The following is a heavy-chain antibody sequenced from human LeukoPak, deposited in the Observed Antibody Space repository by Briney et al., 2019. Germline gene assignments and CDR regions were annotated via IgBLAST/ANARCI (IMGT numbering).Heavy chain of an antibody. V-gene: IGHV3-7*01. CDR1: GFTFSSYW. J-gene: IGHJ4*02. D-gene: IGHD3-3*01. Sequence: GGSLRLSCAASGFTFSSYWMSWVRQAPGKGLEWVANIKQDGSEKYYVDSVKGRFTISRDNAKNSLYLQMNSLRAEETAVSYFARDLGHYDCWSGYEEYYFDYWGQGTLVTVSS. CDR2: IKQDGSEK. CDR3: ARDLGHYDCWSGYEEYYFDY.